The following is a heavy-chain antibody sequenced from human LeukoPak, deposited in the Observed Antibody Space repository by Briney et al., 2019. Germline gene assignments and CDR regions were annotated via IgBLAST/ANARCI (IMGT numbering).Heavy chain of an antibody. J-gene: IGHJ4*02. CDR1: GFTFSSYA. D-gene: IGHD3-22*01. CDR2: ISYDGSNK. CDR3: ARTTPTHYYDSSGPGGY. V-gene: IGHV3-30-3*01. Sequence: PGGSLRLSCAASGFTFSSYAMHWVRQAPGKGLEWVAVISYDGSNKYYADSVKGRFTISRDNSKNTLYLQMNSLRAEDTAVYYCARTTPTHYYDSSGPGGYWGQGTLVTVSS.